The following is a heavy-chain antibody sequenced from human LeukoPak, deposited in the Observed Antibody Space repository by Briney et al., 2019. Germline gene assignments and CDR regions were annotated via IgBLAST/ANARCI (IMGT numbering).Heavy chain of an antibody. J-gene: IGHJ4*02. CDR1: GFTFSSYS. CDR2: ISSSSSYI. D-gene: IGHD4-11*01. V-gene: IGHV3-21*01. CDR3: AKKKTDYSYPSSFDY. Sequence: GGSLRLSCAASGFTFSSYSMNWVRQAPGKGLEWVSSISSSSSYIYYADSVKGRFTISRDNAKNSLYLQMNSLRAEETAVYYCAKKKTDYSYPSSFDYWGQGTLVTVSS.